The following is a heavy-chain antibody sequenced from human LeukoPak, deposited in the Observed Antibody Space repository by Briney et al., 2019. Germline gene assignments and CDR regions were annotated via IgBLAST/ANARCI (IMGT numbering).Heavy chain of an antibody. CDR1: GFTFDDYA. Sequence: GGSLRLSCAASGFTFDDYAMHWVRQAPGKGLEWVSLISGDGGSTYYADSVKGRFTISRDNSKSSLYLQMNSLRTEDTALYYCAKDNLGSSGYPTFFDYWGQGTLVTVSS. J-gene: IGHJ4*02. V-gene: IGHV3-43*02. CDR3: AKDNLGSSGYPTFFDY. D-gene: IGHD3-22*01. CDR2: ISGDGGST.